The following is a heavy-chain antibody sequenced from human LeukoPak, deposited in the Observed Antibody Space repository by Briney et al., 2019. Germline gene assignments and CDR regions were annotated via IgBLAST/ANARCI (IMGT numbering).Heavy chain of an antibody. D-gene: IGHD2-2*01. J-gene: IGHJ5*02. CDR1: GGSFSGYY. CDR2: INHSGST. CDR3: ARDKGSIDP. V-gene: IGHV4-34*01. Sequence: SETPSLTCAVYGGSFSGYYWSWIRQPPGKGLEWIGEINHSGSTNYNPSLKSRVTISVDTSKNQFSLKLSSVTAADTAVYYCARDKGSIDPWGQGTLVTVSS.